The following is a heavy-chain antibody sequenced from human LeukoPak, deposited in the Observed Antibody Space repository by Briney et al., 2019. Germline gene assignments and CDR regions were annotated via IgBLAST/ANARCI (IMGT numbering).Heavy chain of an antibody. V-gene: IGHV3-7*01. CDR3: AREGYYYDSSVDY. CDR1: GFTFSSYW. CDR2: IKQDGSEK. Sequence: GGSLRLSCAASGFTFSSYWMSWVRQAPGKGLEWVANIKQDGSEKYYVDSVKGRFTISRDNAKNSLYLQMNSLRAEDTAVYYCAREGYYYDSSVDYWGQGTLVTVSS. J-gene: IGHJ4*02. D-gene: IGHD3-22*01.